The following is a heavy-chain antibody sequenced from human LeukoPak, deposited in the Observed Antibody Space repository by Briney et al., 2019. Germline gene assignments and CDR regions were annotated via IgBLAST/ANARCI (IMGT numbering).Heavy chain of an antibody. J-gene: IGHJ5*02. Sequence: GGSLRVSCAASGFSFSSYSVDWVRQAPGKGLEWVSSISSGSTSIYYADSVKGRFTISRDNAKNSLYLQMNSLRAEDTAVYYCARVTGTTAGDHWGQGTLVSVSS. CDR1: GFSFSSYS. CDR2: ISSGSTSI. V-gene: IGHV3-21*01. D-gene: IGHD1-1*01. CDR3: ARVTGTTAGDH.